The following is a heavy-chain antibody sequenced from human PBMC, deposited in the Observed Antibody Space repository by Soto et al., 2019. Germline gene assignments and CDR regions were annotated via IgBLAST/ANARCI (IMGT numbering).Heavy chain of an antibody. Sequence: EVQLVESGGTLVQPGGSLRLSCEVSGFSFSTYAMNWVRQAPGKGLEWISYISGSGVTIYYADSVTGRFSISRNNAEKSLFLQMNSLRAEDTAMYYCARDRDINYGNNRFDSWGQGTLVTVSS. J-gene: IGHJ5*01. CDR3: ARDRDINYGNNRFDS. CDR1: GFSFSTYA. V-gene: IGHV3-48*01. CDR2: ISGSGVTI. D-gene: IGHD3-9*01.